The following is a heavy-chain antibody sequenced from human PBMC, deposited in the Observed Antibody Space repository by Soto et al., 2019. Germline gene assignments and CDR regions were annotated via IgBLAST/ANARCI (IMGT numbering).Heavy chain of an antibody. J-gene: IGHJ6*03. CDR2: IDHNGRP. CDR3: ARGKSRYGTGTFYIYFYMDV. V-gene: IGHV4-34*01. Sequence: QVHLEQWGAGLLKPSETLSLTCAVYGASFSGHCWNWIRQPPGKGPEWLGEIDHNGRPNYNPSFNRRVSISSDTSKNQYSLKLSFVTAADTAVYFCARGKSRYGTGTFYIYFYMDVWGKGTTVTVSS. CDR1: GASFSGHC. D-gene: IGHD3-10*01.